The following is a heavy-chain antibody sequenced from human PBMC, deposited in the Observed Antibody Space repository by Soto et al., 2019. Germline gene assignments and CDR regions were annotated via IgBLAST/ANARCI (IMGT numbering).Heavy chain of an antibody. V-gene: IGHV1-46*03. CDR2: INPSGGST. J-gene: IGHJ5*02. D-gene: IGHD5-18*01. Sequence: QVQLVQSGAEVKKPGASVKVSCKASRYTFTSYYMHWVRQAPGQGLEWMGIINPSGGSTSYAQKFQGRVTMTRDTSTSTVYMELSSLRSEDTAVYYCARVYPSDTRYGYVGNNWFDPWGQGTLVTVSS. CDR1: RYTFTSYY. CDR3: ARVYPSDTRYGYVGNNWFDP.